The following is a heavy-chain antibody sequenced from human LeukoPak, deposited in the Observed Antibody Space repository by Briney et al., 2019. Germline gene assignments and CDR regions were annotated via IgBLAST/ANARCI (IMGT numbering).Heavy chain of an antibody. CDR1: GGSISSGGYY. CDR3: ARGRLLSGYYYGMDV. D-gene: IGHD2-2*01. V-gene: IGHV4-31*03. J-gene: IGHJ6*02. CDR2: IYYSGST. Sequence: PSQTLSLTCTVSGGSISSGGYYWSWIRQHPGKGLEWIGYIYYSGSTYYNPSLKSRVTISVDTSKNQFSLKLSSVTAADTAVYYCARGRLLSGYYYGMDVWGQGTTVTVSS.